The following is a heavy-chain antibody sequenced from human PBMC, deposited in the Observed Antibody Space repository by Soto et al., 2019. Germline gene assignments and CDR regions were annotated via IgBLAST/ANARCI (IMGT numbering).Heavy chain of an antibody. CDR3: ARPLSPGTTRGPDDY. CDR1: GFTFSSYS. V-gene: IGHV3-21*01. Sequence: GGSLRLSCAASGFTFSSYSMNWVRQAPGKGLEWVSSISSSSSYIYYADSVKGRFTISRDNAKNSLYLQMNSLRAEDTAVYYCARPLSPGTTRGPDDYWGQGTLVTVSS. CDR2: ISSSSSYI. J-gene: IGHJ4*02. D-gene: IGHD1-7*01.